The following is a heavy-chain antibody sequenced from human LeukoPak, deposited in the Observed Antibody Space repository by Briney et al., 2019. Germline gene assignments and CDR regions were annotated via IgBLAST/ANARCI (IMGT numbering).Heavy chain of an antibody. D-gene: IGHD3-22*01. V-gene: IGHV1-18*01. J-gene: IGHJ4*02. Sequence: ASVKVSCKTSGYTFSRHGITWVRQAPGQGLEWMGWVSGYNGNTNYAQSVQGRVTMTTDTSPNTAYMELRSLRSDDTAVYYCAKDIHPGLDSGASCCFDYWGQGTPVTVSS. CDR2: VSGYNGNT. CDR1: GYTFSRHG. CDR3: AKDIHPGLDSGASCCFDY.